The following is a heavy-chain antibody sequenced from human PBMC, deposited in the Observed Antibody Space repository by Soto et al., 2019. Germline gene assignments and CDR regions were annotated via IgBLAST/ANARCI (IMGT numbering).Heavy chain of an antibody. V-gene: IGHV4-30-2*01. CDR2: IYHSGST. D-gene: IGHD4-17*01. CDR3: ARGGKTVTTFDY. Sequence: QLQLQESGSGLVKPSQTLSLTCAVSGGSISSGGYSWSWIRQPPGKGLEWIGYIYHSGSTYYNPSPKGRAXXXVXXSKNQFSLKLSSVTAADTAVYYCARGGKTVTTFDYWGQGTLVTVSS. J-gene: IGHJ4*02. CDR1: GGSISSGGYS.